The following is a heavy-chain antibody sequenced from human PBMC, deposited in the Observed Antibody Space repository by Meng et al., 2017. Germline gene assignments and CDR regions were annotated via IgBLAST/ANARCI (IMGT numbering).Heavy chain of an antibody. Sequence: VQLVEAGGGLVLPGGSLILSCAASGFTFSSDWMHWVRQAPGKGLVWVSRINSDGSSTSYADSVKGRFTISRDNAKNTLYLQMNSLRAEDTAVYYCARDRSSSGFDYWGQGTLVTVSS. D-gene: IGHD6-19*01. V-gene: IGHV3-74*01. CDR2: INSDGSST. CDR3: ARDRSSSGFDY. CDR1: GFTFSSDW. J-gene: IGHJ4*02.